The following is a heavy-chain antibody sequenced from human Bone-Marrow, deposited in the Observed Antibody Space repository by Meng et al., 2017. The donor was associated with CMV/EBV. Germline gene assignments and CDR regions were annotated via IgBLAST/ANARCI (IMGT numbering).Heavy chain of an antibody. Sequence: FTCSDSAIHWIRQAPGKGLEWVGRVRSKPHSYATAYAASVKGRFTISRDDSKDTAYLQMNSLKTEDTAVYYCTVYYYDRSGYINFDYWGQRTLVTVSS. CDR3: TVYYYDRSGYINFDY. J-gene: IGHJ4*02. D-gene: IGHD3-22*01. V-gene: IGHV3-73*01. CDR2: VRSKPHSYAT. CDR1: FTCSDSA.